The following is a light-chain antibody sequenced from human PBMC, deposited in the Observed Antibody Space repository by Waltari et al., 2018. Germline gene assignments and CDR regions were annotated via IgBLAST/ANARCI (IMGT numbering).Light chain of an antibody. CDR2: VNSDGSH. V-gene: IGLV4-69*01. Sequence: QLILTQSPSASASLGASVKLTCTLSSGHSNYPIAWHQQQPEKGPRYLMTVNSDGSHIKGDGFPDRFSGSSSGAERYLTISSLQSEDETDYYCQTGGFGIWVFGGGTKLTVL. J-gene: IGLJ3*02. CDR3: QTGGFGIWV. CDR1: SGHSNYP.